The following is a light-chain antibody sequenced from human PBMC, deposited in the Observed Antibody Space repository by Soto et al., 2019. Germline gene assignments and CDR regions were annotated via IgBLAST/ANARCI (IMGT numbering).Light chain of an antibody. CDR3: SSFTTSTTLYV. CDR1: SSDIGGYNY. CDR2: EVS. Sequence: SVLTQPASVSGSPGQSITISCTGTSSDIGGYNYVSWYQQHPGKVPKLIIFEVSTRPSGVSNRFSGSKSGNTASLTISGLQADDEADYYCSSFTTSTTLYVFGTGTKVTV. V-gene: IGLV2-14*01. J-gene: IGLJ1*01.